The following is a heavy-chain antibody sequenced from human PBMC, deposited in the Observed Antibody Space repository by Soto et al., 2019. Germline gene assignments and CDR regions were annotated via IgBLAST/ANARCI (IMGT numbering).Heavy chain of an antibody. CDR3: ARRIVTGTNEEFDY. V-gene: IGHV3-11*06. CDR1: GFTFSDYY. J-gene: IGHJ4*02. Sequence: QVQLVESGGGLVKPGGSLRLSCAASGFTFSDYYMSWIRQAPGKGLEWVSYISSSSSYTNYADSVKGRFTISRDNAKNSLYLQMNSLRAEDTAVYYCARRIVTGTNEEFDYWGQGTLVTVSS. D-gene: IGHD1-20*01. CDR2: ISSSSSYT.